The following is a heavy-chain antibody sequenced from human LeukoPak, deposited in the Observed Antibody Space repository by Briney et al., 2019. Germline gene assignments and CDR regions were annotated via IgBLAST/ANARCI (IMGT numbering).Heavy chain of an antibody. J-gene: IGHJ4*02. CDR3: ARGPPRDSSGYYRDEFDY. Sequence: GASVKVSCTTSGYSFTNYYMHWVRQAPGQGLEWMGIINPSGGSTSYAQKFQGRVTMTRDTSTSTVYMELSSLRSEDTAVYYCARGPPRDSSGYYRDEFDYWGQGTLVTVSS. CDR2: INPSGGST. D-gene: IGHD3-22*01. CDR1: GYSFTNYY. V-gene: IGHV1-46*01.